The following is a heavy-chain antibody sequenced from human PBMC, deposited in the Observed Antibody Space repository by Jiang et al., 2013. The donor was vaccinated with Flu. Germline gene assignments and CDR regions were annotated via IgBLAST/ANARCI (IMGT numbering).Heavy chain of an antibody. CDR1: VFNNTAA. CDR2: TYYRSKWSN. V-gene: IGHV6-1*01. J-gene: IGHJ4*02. D-gene: IGHD6-19*01. CDR3: ARGVRGWYLDY. Sequence: VFNNTAAWTWIRQSPSRGLEWLGRTYYRSKWSNDYAVSVKSRIAINPDTSKNQFSLQLNSVTPEDTAVYYCARGVRGWYLDYWGQGTLVTVSS.